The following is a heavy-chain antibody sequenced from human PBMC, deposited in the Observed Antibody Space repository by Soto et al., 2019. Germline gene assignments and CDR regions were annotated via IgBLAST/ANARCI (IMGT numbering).Heavy chain of an antibody. D-gene: IGHD1-7*01. V-gene: IGHV4-39*07. Sequence: SETLSLTCNVSGGSISNSNYYWGWIRQPPGKGLEWIGSIYYTGNTYYNPSLKSRVTISVDTSKNQFSLKLGSVTAADTAVYYCARERGTTSFALPYIDYWGQGTLVTVSS. CDR1: GGSISNSNYY. CDR3: ARERGTTSFALPYIDY. J-gene: IGHJ4*02. CDR2: IYYTGNT.